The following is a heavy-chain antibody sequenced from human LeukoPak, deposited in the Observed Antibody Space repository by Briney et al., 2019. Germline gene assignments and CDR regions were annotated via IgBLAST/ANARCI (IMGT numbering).Heavy chain of an antibody. J-gene: IGHJ6*04. CDR2: INHSGST. V-gene: IGHV4-34*01. Sequence: SETLSLTCAVYGGSFSGYYWSWIRQPPGKGLEWIGEINHSGSTNYNPSLKSRVAISVDTSKNQFSLKLSSVTAADTAVYHCARGSQGPWGKGTTVTVSS. CDR3: ARGSQGP. CDR1: GGSFSGYY.